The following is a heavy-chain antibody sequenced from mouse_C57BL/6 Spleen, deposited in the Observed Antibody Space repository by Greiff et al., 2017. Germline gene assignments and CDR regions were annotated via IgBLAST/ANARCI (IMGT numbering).Heavy chain of an antibody. D-gene: IGHD2-4*01. CDR1: GYTFTSYE. V-gene: IGHV1-85*01. Sequence: QVQLQQSGPELVKPGASVKLSCKASGYTFTSYEINWVKQSPGQGLEWIGWIYPRDGSTKYNEKFKGKATLTVDSSSSTAYMELHSLASDDSAVYFCARAGDYAVWGTGTTVTVSS. CDR2: IYPRDGST. CDR3: ARAGDYAV. J-gene: IGHJ1*03.